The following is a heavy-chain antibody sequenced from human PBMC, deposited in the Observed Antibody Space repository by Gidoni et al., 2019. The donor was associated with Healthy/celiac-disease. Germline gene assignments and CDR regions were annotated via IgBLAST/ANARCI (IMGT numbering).Heavy chain of an antibody. CDR2: INHSGST. V-gene: IGHV4-34*01. Sequence: QVQLQQWGAGLLKPSETLSLTCAVYGGSFSGYYWSWIRQPPGKGLEWIGEINHSGSTNYNPSLKSRVTISVDTSKNHFSLKLSSSTAADTAVYYCASLTYYGSGKSYYYYYGMDVWGQGTTVTVSS. D-gene: IGHD3-10*01. J-gene: IGHJ6*02. CDR3: ASLTYYGSGKSYYYYYGMDV. CDR1: GGSFSGYY.